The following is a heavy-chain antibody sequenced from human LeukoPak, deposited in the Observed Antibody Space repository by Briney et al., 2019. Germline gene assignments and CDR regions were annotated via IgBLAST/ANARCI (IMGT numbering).Heavy chain of an antibody. CDR3: ARDIYWFDP. V-gene: IGHV4-61*02. CDR2: IYTSGST. D-gene: IGHD5-12*01. J-gene: IGHJ5*02. Sequence: SETLSLTCTVSGGSISSGDYYWSWIRQPAGKGLEWIGRIYTSGSTNYNPSLKSRVTMSVDTSKNQFSLKLSSVTAADTAVYYCARDIYWFDPWGQGTLVTVSS. CDR1: GGSISSGDYY.